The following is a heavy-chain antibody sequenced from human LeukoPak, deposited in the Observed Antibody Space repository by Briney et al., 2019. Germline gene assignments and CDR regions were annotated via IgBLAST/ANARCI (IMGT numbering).Heavy chain of an antibody. J-gene: IGHJ4*02. CDR3: AAVSVDYGDSSFDF. V-gene: IGHV3-15*01. D-gene: IGHD4-17*01. Sequence: KPGGSLRLSCAASGFTFSKAWMHWVRQAPGKGLEWVGRIKSKTDGGTTDYAEPVKGRFTISRDDSKNTLCLQMNFLKTEDTALYYCAAVSVDYGDSSFDFWGQGTLVTVSS. CDR1: GFTFSKAW. CDR2: IKSKTDGGTT.